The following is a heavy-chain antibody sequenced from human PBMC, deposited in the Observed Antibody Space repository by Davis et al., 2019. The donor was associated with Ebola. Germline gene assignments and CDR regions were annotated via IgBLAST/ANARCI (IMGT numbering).Heavy chain of an antibody. J-gene: IGHJ4*02. D-gene: IGHD6-19*01. CDR1: GYTFTSYY. CDR3: ASSQWLVLPDY. CDR2: INPSGGST. V-gene: IGHV1-46*03. Sequence: ASVKVSCKASGYTFTSYYMHWVRQAPEQGLEWMGIINPSGGSTSYAQKFQGRVTMTRDTSTSTVYMELSSLRSEDTAVYHCASSQWLVLPDYWGQGTLVTVSS.